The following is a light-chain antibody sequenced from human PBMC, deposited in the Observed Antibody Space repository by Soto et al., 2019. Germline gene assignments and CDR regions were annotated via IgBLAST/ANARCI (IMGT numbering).Light chain of an antibody. V-gene: IGLV1-44*01. CDR2: RND. CDR1: NSNIGVNT. CDR3: AAWDNSLSGWL. J-gene: IGLJ2*01. Sequence: QPVLTQPPSVSATPGQRVAISCSGSNSNIGVNTVTWFQQIAGTAPRLLIYRNDQRPSGVPDRFSGSKSGTSASLAISGLQSADEAEYYCAAWDNSLSGWLFGGGTQLTVL.